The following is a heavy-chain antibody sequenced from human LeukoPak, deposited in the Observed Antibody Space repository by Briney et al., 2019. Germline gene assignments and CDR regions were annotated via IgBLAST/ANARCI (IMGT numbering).Heavy chain of an antibody. Sequence: GGSLRLSCAASGFTFSSYAMHWVRQAPGKGLEWVAVISYDGSNKYYADPVKGRFTISRDNSKNTLYLQMNSLRAEDTAVYYCARERARAPNWFDPWGQGTLVTVSS. CDR2: ISYDGSNK. CDR1: GFTFSSYA. V-gene: IGHV3-30*04. CDR3: ARERARAPNWFDP. J-gene: IGHJ5*02.